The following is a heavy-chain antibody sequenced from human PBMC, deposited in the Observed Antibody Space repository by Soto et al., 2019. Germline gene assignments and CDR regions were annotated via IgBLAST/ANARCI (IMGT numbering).Heavy chain of an antibody. Sequence: EVQLVESGGGLIQPGRSLRLSCAASGFAFHDYAMHWVRQAPGKGLEWVSGIGWNSGSIAYADSVKGRFTISRDNAKNSLYLQMNSLGAEDTAVYYCAKGAFAGYYYYGMDVWGQGTTVTVSS. CDR2: IGWNSGSI. D-gene: IGHD3-16*01. J-gene: IGHJ6*02. CDR3: AKGAFAGYYYYGMDV. CDR1: GFAFHDYA. V-gene: IGHV3-9*01.